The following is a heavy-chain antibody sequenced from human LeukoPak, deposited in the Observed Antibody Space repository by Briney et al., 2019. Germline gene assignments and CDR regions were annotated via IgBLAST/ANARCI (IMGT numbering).Heavy chain of an antibody. CDR3: ARVDSSGYHSDY. CDR1: GGSISSSSYF. J-gene: IGHJ4*02. Sequence: LETLSLTCTVSGGSISSSSYFWGWIRQPPGKGLEWIGTIYYSGSTQYNPSLKSRVTISVDTSKNQFSLKLSSVTAADTAVYYCARVDSSGYHSDYWGQGTLVTVSS. CDR2: IYYSGST. V-gene: IGHV4-39*07. D-gene: IGHD3-22*01.